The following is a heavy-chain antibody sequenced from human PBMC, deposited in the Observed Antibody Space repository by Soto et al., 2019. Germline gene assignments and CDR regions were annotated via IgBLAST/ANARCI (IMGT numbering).Heavy chain of an antibody. J-gene: IGHJ6*02. CDR3: ARDRNYYDSSGYPQIHYYYYGMDV. CDR1: GFTFSSYA. Sequence: GGSLRLSCAASGFTFSSYAMHWVRQAPGKGLEWVAAISYDGSNKYYADSVKGRFTISRDNSKNTLYLQMNSLRAEDTAVYYCARDRNYYDSSGYPQIHYYYYGMDVWGQGTTVTVSS. V-gene: IGHV3-30-3*01. CDR2: ISYDGSNK. D-gene: IGHD3-22*01.